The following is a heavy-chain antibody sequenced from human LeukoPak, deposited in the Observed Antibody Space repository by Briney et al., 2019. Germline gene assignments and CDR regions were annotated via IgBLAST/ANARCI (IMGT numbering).Heavy chain of an antibody. V-gene: IGHV1-2*02. CDR3: ARDQGIAAAGNDFDY. CDR2: INPNSGGT. CDR1: GYTFTGYY. Sequence: GASVKVSCKAAGYTFTGYYMHWVRQAPGQGLEWMGWINPNSGGTNYAQKFQGRVTMTRDTSISTAYMELSRLRSDDTAVYYCARDQGIAAAGNDFDYWGQGTLVTVSS. J-gene: IGHJ4*02. D-gene: IGHD6-13*01.